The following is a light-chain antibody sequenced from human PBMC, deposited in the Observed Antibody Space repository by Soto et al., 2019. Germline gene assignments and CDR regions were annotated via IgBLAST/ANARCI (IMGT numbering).Light chain of an antibody. V-gene: IGKV1-5*03. J-gene: IGKJ1*01. CDR2: KAS. CDR1: QSINSG. Sequence: LQMTQSPSTLSASVGDTVTITCRASQSINSGLAWYQQKPGRAPKLLIYKASSLESGVPSRFSGSGYGTEFTPTISSLLPEDFATYYCQQYNYLWTFGQGTKVEI. CDR3: QQYNYLWT.